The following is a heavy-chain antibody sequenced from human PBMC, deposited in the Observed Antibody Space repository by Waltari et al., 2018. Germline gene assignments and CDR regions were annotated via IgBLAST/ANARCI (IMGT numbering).Heavy chain of an antibody. CDR2: IYFSGIT. Sequence: QVQLQESGPGLVKPSEPLSLTCTVSGGSISSHYWTWFRQPPGKGLEWIGYIYFSGITNYNPSLKSRVTISLDTSKNQFSLKLSSVTAADTAVYYCARSETGLWYNFDYWGQGTLVTVSS. CDR1: GGSISSHY. D-gene: IGHD5-18*01. CDR3: ARSETGLWYNFDY. V-gene: IGHV4-59*11. J-gene: IGHJ4*02.